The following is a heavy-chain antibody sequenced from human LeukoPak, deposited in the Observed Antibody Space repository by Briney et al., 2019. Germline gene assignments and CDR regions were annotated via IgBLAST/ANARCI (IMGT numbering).Heavy chain of an antibody. J-gene: IGHJ4*02. V-gene: IGHV1-2*02. D-gene: IGHD5-18*01. Sequence: ASVKVSCKASGCTFTGYYMHWVRQAPGQGLEWMGWINPNSGGTNYAQKFQGRVTMTRDTSISTAYMELSRLRSDDTAVYYCARDTDTAMVILYWGQGTLVTVSS. CDR1: GCTFTGYY. CDR3: ARDTDTAMVILY. CDR2: INPNSGGT.